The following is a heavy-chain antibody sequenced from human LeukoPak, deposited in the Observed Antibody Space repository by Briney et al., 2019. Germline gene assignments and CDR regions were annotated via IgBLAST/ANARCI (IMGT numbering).Heavy chain of an antibody. D-gene: IGHD5-18*01. CDR2: IYHSGST. Sequence: TSETLSLTCTVPGYSISSGYYWGWIRQPPGKGLEWIGSIYHSGSTYYDPSLKSRVTISVDTSKNQFSLKLSSVTAADTAVYYCARVSTGYSYDIDYWGQGTLVTVSS. CDR3: ARVSTGYSYDIDY. CDR1: GYSISSGYY. V-gene: IGHV4-38-2*02. J-gene: IGHJ4*02.